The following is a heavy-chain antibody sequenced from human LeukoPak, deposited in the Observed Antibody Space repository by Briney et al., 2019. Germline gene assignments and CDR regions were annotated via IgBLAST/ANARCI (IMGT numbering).Heavy chain of an antibody. Sequence: PSETLSLTCTVSGGSISSSSYYWGWIRQPPGKGLEWIGSIYYSGSTYYNPSLKSRGTISVDTSKNQYSLKLSSVTAADTAVYYCARSSESYDSSGYYSYYFDYWGQGTLVTVSS. V-gene: IGHV4-39*07. CDR1: GGSISSSSYY. J-gene: IGHJ4*02. CDR3: ARSSESYDSSGYYSYYFDY. D-gene: IGHD3-22*01. CDR2: IYYSGST.